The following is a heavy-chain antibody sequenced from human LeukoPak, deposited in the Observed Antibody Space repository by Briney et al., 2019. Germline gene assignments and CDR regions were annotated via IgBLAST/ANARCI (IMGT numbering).Heavy chain of an antibody. J-gene: IGHJ4*02. V-gene: IGHV3-23*01. Sequence: GGSLRLSCTASGFTFSAYAMMWVRQAPGKGPEWVSAIRGGGGSAFYADSVKGRFTISRDNSKYTLFLQMNSLRPEDTAVYYCAGYFCSGGSCYRYFDYWGQGTLVTVSS. CDR2: IRGGGGSA. CDR1: GFTFSAYA. CDR3: AGYFCSGGSCYRYFDY. D-gene: IGHD2-15*01.